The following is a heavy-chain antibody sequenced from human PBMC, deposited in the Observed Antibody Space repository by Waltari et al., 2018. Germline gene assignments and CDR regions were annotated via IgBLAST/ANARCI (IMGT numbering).Heavy chain of an antibody. CDR2: TSAYNGNK. V-gene: IGHV1-18*01. CDR1: GYAFSNSG. D-gene: IGHD6-25*01. J-gene: IGHJ4*02. CDR3: ARDNIAAAGIFDL. Sequence: QVQLVQSGPEVKKPGASVKVSCWASGYAFSNSGISWVRQAPGQGLEWMAWTSAYNGNKNYAQKLQGRLTMTTDTSTNTAYMELRSLRSDDTAVYYCARDNIAAAGIFDLWGQGTLVTVSS.